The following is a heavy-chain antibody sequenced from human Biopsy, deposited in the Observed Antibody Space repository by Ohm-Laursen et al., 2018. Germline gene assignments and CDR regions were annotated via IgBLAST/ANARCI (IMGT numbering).Heavy chain of an antibody. CDR2: IIAVSGLV. D-gene: IGHD3-3*01. CDR1: GGTFSNYA. Sequence: SVKVSCKVSGGTFSNYAISWVRQAPGEGLEWMGGIIAVSGLVNYAPKFQGRVSITADKSTTTAYMELSNLKSEDTAVYYCATPFQYYDSWGGYPPFDHWGQGTLVTVSP. J-gene: IGHJ4*02. CDR3: ATPFQYYDSWGGYPPFDH. V-gene: IGHV1-69*10.